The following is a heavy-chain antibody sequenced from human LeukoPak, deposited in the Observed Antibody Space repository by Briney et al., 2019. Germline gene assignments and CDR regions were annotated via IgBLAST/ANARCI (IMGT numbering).Heavy chain of an antibody. CDR1: GVSISSGGYY. CDR2: IHYSGDT. CDR3: ARVVAYDSTGYYLYYFDY. J-gene: IGHJ4*02. V-gene: IGHV4-31*03. D-gene: IGHD3-22*01. Sequence: PSETLSLNCTVSGVSISSGGYYWSWIRQHPGQDLEWIGYIHYSGDTYYSPSLKSRLTISVDKSKHQFSLRLRSVTAADTAVHYCARVVAYDSTGYYLYYFDYWGQGTLVTVAA.